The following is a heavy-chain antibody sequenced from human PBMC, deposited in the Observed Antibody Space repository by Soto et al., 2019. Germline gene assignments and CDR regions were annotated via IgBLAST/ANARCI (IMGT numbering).Heavy chain of an antibody. J-gene: IGHJ4*02. V-gene: IGHV4-30-4*01. D-gene: IGHD6-6*01. CDR1: GGSISSDYYY. CDR2: IYYSGRT. Sequence: QVQLQESGPGLVKPSQTLSLTCTVSGGSISSDYYYWSWIRQPPGKGLEWIGYIYYSGRTAYNPYLKSRIIISIDTSKNQFSLSLNSLNAADTAVYYCAGELSNSPEYFDFWGLGTLVTVSS. CDR3: AGELSNSPEYFDF.